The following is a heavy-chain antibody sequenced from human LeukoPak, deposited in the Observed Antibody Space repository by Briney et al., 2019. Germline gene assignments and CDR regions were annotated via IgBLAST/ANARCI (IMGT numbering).Heavy chain of an antibody. V-gene: IGHV3-23*01. Sequence: PGGSLRLSCAASGFTFSSYAMSWVRQAPGKGLEWVSAISGSGGSTYYADSVKGRFTISRDNSKNTLYLQMNSLRAEDTAVYYCAKDRDYGSGSPYYFDYWGQGTLVTVSS. J-gene: IGHJ4*02. CDR2: ISGSGGST. CDR1: GFTFSSYA. CDR3: AKDRDYGSGSPYYFDY. D-gene: IGHD3-10*01.